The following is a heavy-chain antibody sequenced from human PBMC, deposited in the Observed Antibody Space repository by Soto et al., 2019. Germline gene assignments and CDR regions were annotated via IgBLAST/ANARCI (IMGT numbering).Heavy chain of an antibody. V-gene: IGHV3-30*18. CDR1: VFTFSDFA. CDR2: ISYDGSHK. J-gene: IGHJ6*01. Sequence: QVQLVESGGGVVQPGRSLRLSCAASVFTFSDFAMHWVRQAPGKGLEWVAVISYDGSHKSYAESVKGRFTVSRDNSMNTLYLQMSSLRVEDTAVYYCAKPMRAKYYYFGMDVW. CDR3: AKPMRAKYYYFGMDV.